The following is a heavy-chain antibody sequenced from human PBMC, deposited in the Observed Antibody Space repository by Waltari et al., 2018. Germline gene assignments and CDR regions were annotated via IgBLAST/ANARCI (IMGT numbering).Heavy chain of an antibody. CDR1: GGSISSTSNY. J-gene: IGHJ4*02. CDR3: ARHVGYSNGYVYS. D-gene: IGHD5-18*01. CDR2: IHYSGTT. Sequence: QLQLQESGPGLVKPSETLSLSCTVSGGSISSTSNYWGWIRQPPGKGLEWSGSIHYSGTTYYNPSLGSRVTIYVDTSKNQFSLKLSSVTAADTALHYCARHVGYSNGYVYSWGQGTLVTVSS. V-gene: IGHV4-39*01.